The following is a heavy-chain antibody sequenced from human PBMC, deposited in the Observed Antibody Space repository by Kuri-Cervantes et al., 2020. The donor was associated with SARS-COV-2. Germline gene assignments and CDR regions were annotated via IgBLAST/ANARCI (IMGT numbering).Heavy chain of an antibody. CDR2: IYTSGST. J-gene: IGHJ4*02. V-gene: IGHV4-61*02. CDR3: ARDLAYDSSGYAFDY. CDR1: GGSISSGSYY. Sequence: LRLSCTVSGGSISSGSYYWSWIRQPAGKGLEWIGRIYTSGSTNYNPSLKSRVTISVDTSKNQFSLKLSSVTAAGTAVYYCARDLAYDSSGYAFDYWSQGTLVTVSS. D-gene: IGHD3-22*01.